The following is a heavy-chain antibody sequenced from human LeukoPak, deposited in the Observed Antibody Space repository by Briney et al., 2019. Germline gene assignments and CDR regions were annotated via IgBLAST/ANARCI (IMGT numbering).Heavy chain of an antibody. CDR1: GGSISSYY. Sequence: PSETLSLTCIVSGGSISSYYWSWIRQPPGKGLEWIGHIYYCGSTNYNPSLKSRGTISVDTSKTEFSLKLSSVTAADTAVYYCTRGSGPDYFDYWGQGTLGTVST. CDR2: IYYCGST. V-gene: IGHV4-59*08. CDR3: TRGSGPDYFDY. J-gene: IGHJ4*02. D-gene: IGHD1-14*01.